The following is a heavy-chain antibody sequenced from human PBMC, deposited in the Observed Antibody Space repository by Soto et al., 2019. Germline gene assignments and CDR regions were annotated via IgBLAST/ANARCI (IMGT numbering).Heavy chain of an antibody. D-gene: IGHD2-21*01. CDR2: IYPGDSHA. CDR1: GYSFTNYW. CDR3: AKDWRDAFDI. Sequence: PRESLKISCKGSGYSFTNYWIGWVRQMPGKGLEWMGIIYPGDSHAIYSPSFQGRFTISRDNSKNTLYLQMNSLRAEDTAVYYCAKDWRDAFDIWGQGTMVTVSS. V-gene: IGHV5-51*01. J-gene: IGHJ3*02.